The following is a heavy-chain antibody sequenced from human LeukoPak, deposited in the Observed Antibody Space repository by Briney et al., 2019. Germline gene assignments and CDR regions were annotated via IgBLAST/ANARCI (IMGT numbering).Heavy chain of an antibody. V-gene: IGHV4-34*01. D-gene: IGHD2/OR15-2a*01. CDR1: GGSFSAHY. J-gene: IGHJ4*02. CDR2: MNPSVGG. CDR3: ARTGDTTFYCHYFDY. Sequence: SETLSLTCAVYGGSFSAHYWSWIRQTPGKGLEWIGDMNPSVGGNYNPSLRSRVAISLDTSMNQFSLRLDSVTAADTAVYFCARTGDTTFYCHYFDYWSPGALVTVSS.